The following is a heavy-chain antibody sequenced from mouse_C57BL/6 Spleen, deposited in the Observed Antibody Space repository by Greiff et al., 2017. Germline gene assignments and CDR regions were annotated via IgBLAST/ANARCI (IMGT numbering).Heavy chain of an antibody. J-gene: IGHJ2*01. CDR1: GFSLSTFGMG. V-gene: IGHV8-8*01. Sequence: QVTLKVSGPGILQPSQTLSLTCSFSGFSLSTFGMGVGWIRQPSGKGLEWLAHIWWDDDKYYNPALKSRHTISKDTSKNQVILKIANVDTADTSTYYCARIVSTMIPYYFYYWGQGTTLTVSS. CDR2: IWWDDDK. CDR3: ARIVSTMIPYYFYY. D-gene: IGHD2-4*01.